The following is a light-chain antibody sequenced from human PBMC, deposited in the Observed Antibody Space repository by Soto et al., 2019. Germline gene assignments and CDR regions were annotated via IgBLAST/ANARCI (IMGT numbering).Light chain of an antibody. CDR2: AAS. J-gene: IGKJ4*01. CDR1: QGISRY. Sequence: DIQLTQSPSFLSASVGDRVTITCRASQGISRYLAWYQQKPGKAPKLLIYAASTLQSGVPSRFSGSGSWTEFTPPISSLQPEDFATDYCQQLNSYPLTFGGGTKVEIK. V-gene: IGKV1-9*01. CDR3: QQLNSYPLT.